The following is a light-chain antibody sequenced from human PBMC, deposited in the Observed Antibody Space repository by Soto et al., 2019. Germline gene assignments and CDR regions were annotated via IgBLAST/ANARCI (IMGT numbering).Light chain of an antibody. CDR1: QSIARY. V-gene: IGKV1-39*01. Sequence: IQMTQSPSSLSASVRDRVTVTCRARQSIARYLSWYQQNPGKAPKLLIYSPSTLQTGVPSRFSGHESGTDFTLTISGLQPEECSTYYCQQSFSAPRPVGQGTQLEI. CDR2: SPS. CDR3: QQSFSAPRP. J-gene: IGKJ2*01.